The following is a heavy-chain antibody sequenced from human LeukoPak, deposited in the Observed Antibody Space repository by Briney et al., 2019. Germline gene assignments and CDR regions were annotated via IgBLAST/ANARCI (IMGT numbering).Heavy chain of an antibody. V-gene: IGHV4-34*01. CDR3: ARFSLTMVRGVSDAFDI. J-gene: IGHJ3*02. D-gene: IGHD3-10*01. CDR1: GGSFSGYY. Sequence: SETLSLTCAVYGGSFSGYYWSWIRQPPGKGLEWIGEINHSGSTNYNPSLKSRVTISVDTSKNQFSLKLSSVTAADTAVYYCARFSLTMVRGVSDAFDIWGQGTMVTVSS. CDR2: INHSGST.